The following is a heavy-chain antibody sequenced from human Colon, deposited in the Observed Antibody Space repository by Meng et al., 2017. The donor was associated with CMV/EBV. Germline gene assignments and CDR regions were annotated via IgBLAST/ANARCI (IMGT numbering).Heavy chain of an antibody. CDR1: GYSFSTYD. CDR3: VRGRVVGGG. Sequence: ASVMVFFKTSGYSFSTYDIHWVRQASGQGLEWMGWMNPNSGHTAYAQKFQGRVTMTRDTSMTTAYLEVTGLRSGETAVYYCVRGRVVGGGWGQGTLVTVSS. V-gene: IGHV1-8*01. J-gene: IGHJ4*02. CDR2: MNPNSGHT. D-gene: IGHD2-21*01.